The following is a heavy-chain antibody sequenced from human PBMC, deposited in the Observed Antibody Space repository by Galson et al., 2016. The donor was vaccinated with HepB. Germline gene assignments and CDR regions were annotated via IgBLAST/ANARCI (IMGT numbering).Heavy chain of an antibody. J-gene: IGHJ6*02. CDR3: ARDGGYGLDV. CDR2: ISSGGST. CDR1: GFPVNKNY. Sequence: SLRLSCAVSGFPVNKNYMTWVRQAPGKGLEWVSVISSGGSTYYADSVKGRFTISRDNSNNTLYLQMNTLRAEDTAVYYCARDGGYGLDVWGQGATVTVSS. D-gene: IGHD3-16*01. V-gene: IGHV3-53*01.